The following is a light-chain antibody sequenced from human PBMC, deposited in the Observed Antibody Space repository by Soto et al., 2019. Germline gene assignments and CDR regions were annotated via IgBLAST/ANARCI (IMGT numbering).Light chain of an antibody. CDR3: QQGKTFPYT. CDR1: RDIGDW. J-gene: IGKJ2*01. CDR2: HAS. V-gene: IGKV1-12*01. Sequence: IQRTQSHYTVSASVADRINISCRAARDIGDWLAWYQQRPGEAPKLLIYHASTLHSGVPPRFSGTRSGTIFTLTVSALQPEDFAAYYCQQGKTFPYTFGQGT.